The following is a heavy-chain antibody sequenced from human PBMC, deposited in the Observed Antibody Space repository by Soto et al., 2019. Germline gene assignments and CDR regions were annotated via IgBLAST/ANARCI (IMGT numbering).Heavy chain of an antibody. J-gene: IGHJ4*02. V-gene: IGHV4-30-4*01. CDR2: IYYNGDT. CDR1: GGSISRGDYY. CDR3: ATGLPYVDYPVDY. Sequence: QVQLQESGPGLVKPSQTLSLSCTVSGGSISRGDYYWSWIRQSPEKGLEWIGYIYYNGDTYYNPSLKSRATISVDGWKQFPLKLSSVTAADTAIYYCATGLPYVDYPVDYWGQGTLFTVSS. D-gene: IGHD3-16*01.